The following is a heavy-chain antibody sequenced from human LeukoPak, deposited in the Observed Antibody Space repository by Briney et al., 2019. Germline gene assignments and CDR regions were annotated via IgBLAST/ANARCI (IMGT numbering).Heavy chain of an antibody. CDR2: IYYTGST. CDR1: GGSISGFY. D-gene: IGHD2-2*02. J-gene: IGHJ4*02. CDR3: ARFPYCSSTSCYTGPADY. V-gene: IGHV4-59*08. Sequence: SETLSLTCTVSGGSISGFYWSWVRQPPGKGLEWIGYIYYTGSTNYNPSLKSRVTISVDTSKNQFSLKLSSVTAADTAVYYCARFPYCSSTSCYTGPADYWGQGTLVTVSS.